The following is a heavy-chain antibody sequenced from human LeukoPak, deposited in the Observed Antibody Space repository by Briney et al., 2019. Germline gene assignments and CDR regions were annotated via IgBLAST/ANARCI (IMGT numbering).Heavy chain of an antibody. V-gene: IGHV3-48*03. CDR1: RFTLSNYE. Sequence: GGSLRLSCAASRFTLSNYEFNWVRQAPGKGLEWVSDISSSGSTIKYADSVKGRFTISRDNAKNSLYLQMNSLRAEDTAVYYCASGSYRYLAFDIWGQGTTVTVSA. CDR2: ISSSGSTI. J-gene: IGHJ3*02. CDR3: ASGSYRYLAFDI. D-gene: IGHD3-16*02.